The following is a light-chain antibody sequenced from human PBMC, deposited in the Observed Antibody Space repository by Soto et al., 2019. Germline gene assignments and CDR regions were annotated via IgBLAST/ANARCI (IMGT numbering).Light chain of an antibody. Sequence: AIRMTQSPSSLSASTGERATITCRASQDISNYLVWYQQKPGKAPNVLIHAASTLQGGVSSRFSGSGSGTDFTLTINSLQSEDFAVYYCQQYYSSPWTFGQGTKVEV. CDR3: QQYYSSPWT. J-gene: IGKJ1*01. V-gene: IGKV1-8*01. CDR1: QDISNY. CDR2: AAS.